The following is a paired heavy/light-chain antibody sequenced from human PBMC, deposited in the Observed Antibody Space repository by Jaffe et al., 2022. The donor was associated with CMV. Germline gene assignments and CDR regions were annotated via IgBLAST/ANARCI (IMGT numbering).Heavy chain of an antibody. CDR1: GFTLSNYA. J-gene: IGHJ6*03. V-gene: IGHV3-23*04. D-gene: IGHD4-17*01. Sequence: EVQLVESGGALVQPGGSLRLSCAASGFTLSNYAMTWVRQAPGKGLEWVSGINRHGGSTYYADSVKGRFSISRDISRNTLYLQMNSLRAEDTAVYYCAKEIYDYGDSTDMDVWGKGTTVTVSS. CDR3: AKEIYDYGDSTDMDV. CDR2: INRHGGST.
Light chain of an antibody. V-gene: IGKV1-5*03. J-gene: IGKJ4*01. CDR3: QQYNTYPLT. Sequence: DIQMTQSPSTLSASVGDRVTITCRASQRISSWLAWYQQKPGKAPKLLIYRASSLQSGVPSRFGGSGSGTEFTLTISSLQPDDFATYYCQQYNTYPLTFGGGTKVEIK. CDR2: RAS. CDR1: QRISSW.